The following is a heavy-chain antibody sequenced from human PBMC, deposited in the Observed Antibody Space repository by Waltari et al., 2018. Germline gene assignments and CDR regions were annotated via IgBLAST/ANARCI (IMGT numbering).Heavy chain of an antibody. CDR2: IWYDGSNK. Sequence: QVQLVESGGGVVQPGRSLRLSCAASGFTFSSYGMHWVRQAPVKVLEWVAVIWYDGSNKYYADPVKGRFTISRDNSKNTLYLQMNSLRAEDTAVYYCARDYDYYYDFWSGVYLDYGMDVWGQGTTVTVSS. J-gene: IGHJ6*02. CDR3: ARDYDYYYDFWSGVYLDYGMDV. V-gene: IGHV3-33*01. CDR1: GFTFSSYG. D-gene: IGHD3-3*01.